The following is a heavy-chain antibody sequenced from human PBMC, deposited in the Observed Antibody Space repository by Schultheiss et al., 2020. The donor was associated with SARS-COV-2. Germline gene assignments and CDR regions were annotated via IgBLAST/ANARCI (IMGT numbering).Heavy chain of an antibody. CDR3: TTATTVTTEYFDY. CDR2: IKSKTDGGTT. V-gene: IGHV3-15*01. Sequence: GGSLRLSCAASGFTFSNAWMSWVRQAPGKGLEWVGRIKSKTDGGTTDYAAPVKGRFTISRDDSKNTLYLQMNSLKTEDTAVYYCTTATTVTTEYFDYWGQGTLVTVSS. D-gene: IGHD4-17*01. CDR1: GFTFSNAW. J-gene: IGHJ4*02.